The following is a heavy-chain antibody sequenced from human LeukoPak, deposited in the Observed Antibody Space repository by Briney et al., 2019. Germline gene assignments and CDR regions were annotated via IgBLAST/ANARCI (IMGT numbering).Heavy chain of an antibody. J-gene: IGHJ4*02. CDR1: GFTFSRYL. CDR2: INSDGSST. V-gene: IGHV3-74*01. D-gene: IGHD1-26*01. CDR3: ASDLKWELLQPFDY. Sequence: GGSLRLSCAASGFTFSRYLMHWVRHAPGKGLVWVSRINSDGSSTSYADSVKGRFTISRDNAKNTLYLQMNTLRAEDTAVYYCASDLKWELLQPFDYWGQGTLVTVSS.